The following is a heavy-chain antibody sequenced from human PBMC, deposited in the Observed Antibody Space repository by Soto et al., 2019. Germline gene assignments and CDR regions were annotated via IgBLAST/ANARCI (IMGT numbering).Heavy chain of an antibody. CDR2: IYYSGTT. J-gene: IGHJ4*02. CDR3: GAYDISGYI. D-gene: IGHD3-22*01. V-gene: IGHV4-59*08. Sequence: QVQLQESGPGLVKPSETLSLTCTVSGASISSHFWNWIRQPPGEGLEYIGYIYYSGTTYYNPSLMGRVTMSVDTSKNQFSLKLSSVTAADTAVYYCGAYDISGYIWGQGTLVTVSS. CDR1: GASISSHF.